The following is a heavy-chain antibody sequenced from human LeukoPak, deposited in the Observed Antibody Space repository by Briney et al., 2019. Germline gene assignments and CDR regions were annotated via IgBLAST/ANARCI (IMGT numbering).Heavy chain of an antibody. CDR2: INPNSGGT. Sequence: ASVKVSCKASGYTFTGYYMHWVRQAPGQGLEWMGWINPNSGGTNYAQKFQGRVTMTRDTSISTAYMELSRLRSDDTAVYYCARVRARDGGDHPIDYWGQGTLVTVSS. D-gene: IGHD4-17*01. CDR1: GYTFTGYY. CDR3: ARVRARDGGDHPIDY. J-gene: IGHJ4*02. V-gene: IGHV1-2*02.